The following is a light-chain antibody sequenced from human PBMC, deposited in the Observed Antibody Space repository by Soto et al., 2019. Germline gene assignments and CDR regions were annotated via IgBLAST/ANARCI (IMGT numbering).Light chain of an antibody. CDR2: AAS. Sequence: DIQIAQSPCYLSASVGGRVTIACRAGHSITRLLHWYPQKPGKAPKLLIYAASSLESGVPSRFSGSGSGTDFALTITTLPPQDSATSYCQKSYSPPPVTFGQGTRLE. V-gene: IGKV1-39*01. J-gene: IGKJ5*01. CDR3: QKSYSPPPVT. CDR1: HSITRL.